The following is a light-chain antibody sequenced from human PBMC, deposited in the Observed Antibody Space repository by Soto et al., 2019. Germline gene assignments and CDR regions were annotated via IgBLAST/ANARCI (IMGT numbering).Light chain of an antibody. V-gene: IGKV3-20*01. CDR1: QSVSNNY. CDR2: GAS. Sequence: EIVLTQSPGTLSLSPGERATLSCRASQSVSNNYLAWYQQKPGQAPRLLIYGASSRATGIPDSFSGGGSGTDFTLTISRLELEDFAVYYCQQYGSSPYTFGQGTK. CDR3: QQYGSSPYT. J-gene: IGKJ2*01.